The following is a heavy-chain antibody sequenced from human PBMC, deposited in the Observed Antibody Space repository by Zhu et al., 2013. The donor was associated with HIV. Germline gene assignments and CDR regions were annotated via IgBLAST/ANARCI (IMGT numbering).Heavy chain of an antibody. CDR2: INTKKGNT. V-gene: IGHV1-18*01. D-gene: IGHD3-16*01. J-gene: IGHJ5*02. CDR3: AAVWNYDWFDP. CDR1: GYTFTQYG. Sequence: QVQMVQSGGEVKKPGASVKVSCKTSGYTFTQYGVTWVRQAPGQRLEWLGWINTKKGNTNYAHNFQGRITMTADTSTTTAYMELKSLRSGDTAIYYCAAVWNYDWFDPWGQGTLIIVSS.